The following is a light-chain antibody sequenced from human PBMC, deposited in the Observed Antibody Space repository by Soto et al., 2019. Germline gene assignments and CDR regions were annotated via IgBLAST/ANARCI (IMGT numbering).Light chain of an antibody. CDR1: QNIIFY. CDR2: AAS. CDR3: QQSYTTPVYT. Sequence: DIQMTQSPSSLSASVGDRVTITCRASQNIIFYLNWYQQKPGQAPRLLIYAASNLQSGVPSRFSGSGSGTEFTLTISSLLPEDFATYFCQQSYTTPVYTFGQGTKLEIK. J-gene: IGKJ2*01. V-gene: IGKV1-39*01.